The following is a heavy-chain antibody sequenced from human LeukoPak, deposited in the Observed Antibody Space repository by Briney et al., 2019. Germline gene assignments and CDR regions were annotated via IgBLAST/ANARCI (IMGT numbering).Heavy chain of an antibody. J-gene: IGHJ2*01. CDR2: IYYSGST. Sequence: SETLSLTCTVSGGSISSHYWSWIRQPPGKGLEWIGYIYYSGSTNYNPSLKSRVTISVDTSKNQFSLKLSSVTAADTAVYYCAREFEGAYYYDSSGYYCVVRYFDLWGRGTLVTVSS. CDR1: GGSISSHY. D-gene: IGHD3-22*01. V-gene: IGHV4-59*11. CDR3: AREFEGAYYYDSSGYYCVVRYFDL.